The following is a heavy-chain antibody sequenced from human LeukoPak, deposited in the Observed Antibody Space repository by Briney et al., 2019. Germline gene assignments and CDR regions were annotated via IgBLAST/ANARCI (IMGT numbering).Heavy chain of an antibody. V-gene: IGHV1-69*04. D-gene: IGHD1-26*01. CDR2: IVPILGVT. Sequence: SVKVSCKASGGTFSSYAISWLRQAPGQGLEWMGRIVPILGVTNFAQKFQGRVAITADTSTSTAYMELSSLRSEDTAVYYCARDLVGSTTGWFDPWGQGTLVTVSS. CDR3: ARDLVGSTTGWFDP. J-gene: IGHJ5*02. CDR1: GGTFSSYA.